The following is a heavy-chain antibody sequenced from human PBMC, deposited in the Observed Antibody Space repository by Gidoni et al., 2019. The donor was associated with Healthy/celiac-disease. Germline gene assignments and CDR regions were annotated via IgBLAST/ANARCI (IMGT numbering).Heavy chain of an antibody. D-gene: IGHD6-19*01. Sequence: QLQLQESGPGLVKPSETLSLTCTVSGGSISSSSYYWGWIRQPPGKGLEWIGSIYYSGSTYYNPSLKSRVTISVDTSKNQFSLKLSSVTAADTAVYYCARRERIAVAGDWYFDLWGRGTLVTVSS. CDR2: IYYSGST. J-gene: IGHJ2*01. CDR3: ARRERIAVAGDWYFDL. V-gene: IGHV4-39*01. CDR1: GGSISSSSYY.